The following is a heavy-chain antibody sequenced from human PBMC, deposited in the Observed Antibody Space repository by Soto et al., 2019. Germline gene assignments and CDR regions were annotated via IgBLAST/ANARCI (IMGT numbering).Heavy chain of an antibody. Sequence: SVKVCCKASGYSLTNYHIHWVRQAPGQGLEWLGRINPKSGGTSTAQKFQGWVTMTTDTSISTASMELTRLTSDDKAIYYCARGDSTDCSNGVCSFFYNHDMDVWGQGTTVTSP. CDR1: GYSLTNYH. V-gene: IGHV1-2*04. D-gene: IGHD2-8*01. CDR3: ARGDSTDCSNGVCSFFYNHDMDV. J-gene: IGHJ6*02. CDR2: INPKSGGT.